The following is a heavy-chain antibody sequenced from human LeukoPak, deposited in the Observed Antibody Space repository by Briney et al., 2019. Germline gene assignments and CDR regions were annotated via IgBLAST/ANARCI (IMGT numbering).Heavy chain of an antibody. V-gene: IGHV3-21*01. CDR1: GFTFSSYS. J-gene: IGHJ5*02. Sequence: PGGSLRLSCAASGFTFSSYSMNWVRQAPGKGLEWVSSISTSSSYIYYADSVKGRFTISRDNAKNSLYLQMNSLRAEDTAVYYCASRELYCSSTTCSAPWGQGTLVTASS. CDR2: ISTSSSYI. D-gene: IGHD2-2*01. CDR3: ASRELYCSSTTCSAP.